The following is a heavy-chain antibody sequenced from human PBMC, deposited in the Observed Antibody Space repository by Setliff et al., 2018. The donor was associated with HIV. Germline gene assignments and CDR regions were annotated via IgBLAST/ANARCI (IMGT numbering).Heavy chain of an antibody. CDR2: INGDGTRT. J-gene: IGHJ3*02. D-gene: IGHD2-21*02. CDR1: GSTFKTFA. CDR3: VRVGYCRDNCYGAFDI. Sequence: GSLRPSSVASGSTFKTFAMHWVRQAPGKGLVWVSRINGDGTRTHYADSVKGRFTISRDNAKNTLHLQMSSLRAEDTAVYYCVRVGYCRDNCYGAFDIWGQGTMVTVSS. V-gene: IGHV3-74*01.